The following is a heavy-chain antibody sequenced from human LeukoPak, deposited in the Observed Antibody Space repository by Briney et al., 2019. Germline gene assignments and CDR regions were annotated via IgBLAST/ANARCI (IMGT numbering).Heavy chain of an antibody. V-gene: IGHV1-2*02. CDR2: IYPNSSGT. J-gene: IGHJ6*03. CDR3: AREAYDSGSFRTDYYYMDV. D-gene: IGHD3-10*01. Sequence: ASVKVSCKASGYTFTGYYMHWVRQAPGQGLEWMGWIYPNSSGTNYAQKFQGRVTVTRDTSISTAYMELSRLRSDDTAVYYCAREAYDSGSFRTDYYYMDVWGKGTTVTISS. CDR1: GYTFTGYY.